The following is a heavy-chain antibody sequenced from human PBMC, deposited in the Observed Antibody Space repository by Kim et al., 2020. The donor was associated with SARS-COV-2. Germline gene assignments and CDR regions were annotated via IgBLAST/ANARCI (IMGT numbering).Heavy chain of an antibody. V-gene: IGHV6-1*01. CDR3: ARGSAIFGVVTLDY. CDR2: TYYRSKWYN. CDR1: GDRVSSNSAA. J-gene: IGHJ4*02. Sequence: SQTLSLTCAISGDRVSSNSAAWHWIRQSPSRGLEWLGRTYYRSKWYNDSAVSVKSRITINPDTSKNQFSLQLNSVTPEDTAVYYCARGSAIFGVVTLDYWGQGTLVTVSS. D-gene: IGHD3-3*01.